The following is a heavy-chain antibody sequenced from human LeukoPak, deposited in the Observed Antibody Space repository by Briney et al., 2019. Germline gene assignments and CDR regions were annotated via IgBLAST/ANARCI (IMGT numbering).Heavy chain of an antibody. CDR1: GFTFTCYW. V-gene: IGHV3-74*01. CDR2: INSDGGTT. J-gene: IGHJ4*02. CDR3: ASLNYDILTGSYYFDY. Sequence: PGGSLRLSCAASGFTFTCYWMHWVRQAPGKGLVWVSHINSDGGTTSFADSVKGRFTISRDNAKNTVDLQMNSLRADDTAVYYCASLNYDILTGSYYFDYWGQGTLVTISS. D-gene: IGHD3-9*01.